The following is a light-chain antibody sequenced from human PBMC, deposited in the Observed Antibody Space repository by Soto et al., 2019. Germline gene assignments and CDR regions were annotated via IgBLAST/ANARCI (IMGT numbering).Light chain of an antibody. CDR1: QSVSSN. CDR3: QQYNNWPPLT. Sequence: EIVMTQSPATLSVSPGERATLSCRASQSVSSNLAWYQQKPGRDPRLLIYGASTRATGIPSRFSGSGSGTEFTLTISSLQSEDFAVYYCQQYNNWPPLTFGGGTKVEIK. CDR2: GAS. J-gene: IGKJ4*01. V-gene: IGKV3-15*01.